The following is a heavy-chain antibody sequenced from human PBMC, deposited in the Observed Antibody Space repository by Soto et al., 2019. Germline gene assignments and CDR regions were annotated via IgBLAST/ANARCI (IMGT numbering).Heavy chain of an antibody. CDR2: INPNTGGT. Sequence: PSVKVSCKTSGYAFTAYFMHWVRQAPGQGLEWMGWINPNTGGTYYAQKFQGRVTMTRDTSISTAFLDLRRLRSDDTAVYFCARSLSTIAARPDSWGQGTLVTVSS. J-gene: IGHJ4*02. V-gene: IGHV1-2*02. CDR3: ARSLSTIAARPDS. D-gene: IGHD6-6*01. CDR1: GYAFTAYF.